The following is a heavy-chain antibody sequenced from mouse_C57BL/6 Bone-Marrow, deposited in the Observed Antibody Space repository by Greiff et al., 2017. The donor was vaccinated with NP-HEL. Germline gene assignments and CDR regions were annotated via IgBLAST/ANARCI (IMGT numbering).Heavy chain of an antibody. J-gene: IGHJ3*01. CDR2: IYPSDSET. Sequence: QVQLQQPGAELVRPGSSVKLSCKASGYTFTSYWMDWVKQRPGQGLEWIGNIYPSDSETHYNQKFKDKATLTVDKSSSTAYMQLSSLTSEDSAVYYCATEDYYGSSYGFAYWGQGTLVTVSA. D-gene: IGHD1-1*01. CDR1: GYTFTSYW. CDR3: ATEDYYGSSYGFAY. V-gene: IGHV1-61*01.